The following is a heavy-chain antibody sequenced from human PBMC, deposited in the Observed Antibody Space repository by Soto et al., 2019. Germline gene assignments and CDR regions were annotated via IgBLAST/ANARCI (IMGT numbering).Heavy chain of an antibody. CDR2: TYYRSKWYN. J-gene: IGHJ4*02. V-gene: IGHV6-1*01. Sequence: SQTLPLTCAISGYSVSSNTAAWNWIRQSPSRGLEWLGRTYYRSKWYNDYAVSVKSRITINPDTSKNQFSLHLNSVTPEDTALYYCVRDVGFDFDYWGLGTLVTVSS. CDR3: VRDVGFDFDY. D-gene: IGHD1-26*01. CDR1: GYSVSSNTAA.